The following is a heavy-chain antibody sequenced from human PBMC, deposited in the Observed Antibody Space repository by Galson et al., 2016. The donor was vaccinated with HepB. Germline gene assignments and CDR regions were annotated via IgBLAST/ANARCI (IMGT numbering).Heavy chain of an antibody. V-gene: IGHV1-46*01. J-gene: IGHJ4*02. D-gene: IGHD1-26*01. CDR1: GYTFTSYY. Sequence: SVKVSCKASGYTFTSYYMHWVRQAPGQGLEWMGIINPSGGSTSYAQNFQGRVTMTGDTSTSTVYMELSSLRSEDSAMYYCAREGATSIGGFGYWGQGTLVTVSS. CDR2: INPSGGST. CDR3: AREGATSIGGFGY.